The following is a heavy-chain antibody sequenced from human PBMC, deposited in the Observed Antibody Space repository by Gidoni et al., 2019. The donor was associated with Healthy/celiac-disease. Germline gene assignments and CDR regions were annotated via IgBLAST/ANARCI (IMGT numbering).Heavy chain of an antibody. CDR1: GASISSYY. CDR3: ARVRAHYYDSSGQPKPNWYFDL. CDR2: IYYSGST. D-gene: IGHD3-22*01. J-gene: IGHJ2*01. V-gene: IGHV4-59*01. Sequence: QVQLQESGPGLVKPSETLSLTCTAPGASISSYYWSWIRQPPGKGREWSGYIYYSGSTNYNPSLKSRVTISVDTSKNQFSLKLSSVTAADTAVYYCARVRAHYYDSSGQPKPNWYFDLWGRGTLVTVSS.